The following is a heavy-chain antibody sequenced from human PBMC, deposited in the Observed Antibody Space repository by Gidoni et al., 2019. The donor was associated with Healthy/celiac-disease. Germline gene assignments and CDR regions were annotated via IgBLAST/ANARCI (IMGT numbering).Heavy chain of an antibody. D-gene: IGHD3-10*01. V-gene: IGHV4-31*03. Sequence: QVQLQESGPGLVKPSQTLSLTCTVSGGSISSGGYYWSWIRQHPGKGLEWIGYTYYSGSTYYNPSLKSRVTISVDTSKNQFSLKLSSVTAADTAVYYCARAMVRGVIIRRNSGPDAFDIWGQGTMVTVSS. CDR1: GGSISSGGYY. CDR3: ARAMVRGVIIRRNSGPDAFDI. J-gene: IGHJ3*02. CDR2: TYYSGST.